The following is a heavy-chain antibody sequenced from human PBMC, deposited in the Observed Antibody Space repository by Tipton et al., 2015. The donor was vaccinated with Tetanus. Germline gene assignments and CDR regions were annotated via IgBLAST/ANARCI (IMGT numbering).Heavy chain of an antibody. Sequence: QLVQSGAEVKKPGESLKISCKGSGDSFSTYWIGWVRQMPGKGLEWMGIIYPDDSDTRYSPSFQGQVTISADKSISTAYLQWSSLKASDTAMYYCERGSSRYPYYYGMDVWGQGTTVSVSS. CDR3: ERGSSRYPYYYGMDV. CDR1: GDSFSTYW. CDR2: IYPDDSDT. D-gene: IGHD3-22*01. V-gene: IGHV5-51*01. J-gene: IGHJ6*02.